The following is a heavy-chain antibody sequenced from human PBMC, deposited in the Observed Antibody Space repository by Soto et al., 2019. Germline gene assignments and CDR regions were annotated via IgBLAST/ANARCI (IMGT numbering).Heavy chain of an antibody. CDR3: AKVLTYYDYIWGSYRYTYDAFDI. V-gene: IGHV3-23*01. J-gene: IGHJ3*02. Sequence: GGSLRLSCAASGFTFSSYAMSWVRQAPGKGLEWVSAISGSGGSTYYADSVKGRFTISRDNSKNTLYLQMNSLRAEDTAVYYCAKVLTYYDYIWGSYRYTYDAFDIWGQGTMVTVSS. CDR2: ISGSGGST. CDR1: GFTFSSYA. D-gene: IGHD3-16*02.